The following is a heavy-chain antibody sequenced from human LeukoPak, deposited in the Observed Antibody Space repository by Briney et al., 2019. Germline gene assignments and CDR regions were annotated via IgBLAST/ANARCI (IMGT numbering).Heavy chain of an antibody. V-gene: IGHV4-31*03. CDR3: ARKLLGQWLVLD. J-gene: IGHJ4*02. Sequence: SQTLSLTCTVSGGSNSRGGYYWSWIRQHPGKGLEWIGYIYYSGSTYYNPSLKSRVTISVDTSKNQFSLKLSSVTAADTAVYYCARKLLGQWLVLDWGQGTLVTVSS. D-gene: IGHD6-19*01. CDR2: IYYSGST. CDR1: GGSNSRGGYY.